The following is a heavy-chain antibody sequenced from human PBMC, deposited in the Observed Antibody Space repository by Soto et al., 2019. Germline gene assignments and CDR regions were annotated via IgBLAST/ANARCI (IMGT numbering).Heavy chain of an antibody. J-gene: IGHJ6*02. V-gene: IGHV5-51*01. CDR2: IYPGDSDT. CDR1: GYSFTSYW. Sequence: LKISCKGSGYSFTSYWIGWVRQMPGKGLEWMGIIYPGDSDTRYSPSFQGQVTISADKSISTAYLQWSSLKASDTAMYYCARKGVVVVANYYYYGMDVWGQGNTVTVCS. CDR3: ARKGVVVVANYYYYGMDV. D-gene: IGHD2-2*01.